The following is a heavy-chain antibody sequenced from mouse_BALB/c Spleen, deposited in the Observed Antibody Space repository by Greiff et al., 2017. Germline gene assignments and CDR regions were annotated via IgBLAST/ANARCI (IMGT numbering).Heavy chain of an antibody. CDR2: INPSNGGT. CDR1: GYTFTSYY. J-gene: IGHJ1*01. CDR3: TKEPYFSV. Sequence: VQLQQSGAELVKPGASVKLSCKASGYTFTSYYMYWVKQRPGQGLEWIGEINPSNGGTNFNEKFKSKATLTVDKSSSTAYMQLSSLTSEDSAVYYCTKEPYFSVWGAGTTVTVSS. V-gene: IGHV1S16*01.